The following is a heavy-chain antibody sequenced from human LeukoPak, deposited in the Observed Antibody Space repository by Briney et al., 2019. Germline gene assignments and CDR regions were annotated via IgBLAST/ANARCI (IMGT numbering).Heavy chain of an antibody. D-gene: IGHD3-10*01. CDR3: AKAHVPTMIRGVVSSD. Sequence: GGSLRLSCAASGFTFSSYAMSWVRQAPGKGLEWVSAISGSGGSTYYSDSVRGRFTISRDYSKDTLFLQMNSLRAEDMALYYCAKAHVPTMIRGVVSSDWGQGTLVTVSS. CDR2: ISGSGGST. CDR1: GFTFSSYA. V-gene: IGHV3-23*01. J-gene: IGHJ4*02.